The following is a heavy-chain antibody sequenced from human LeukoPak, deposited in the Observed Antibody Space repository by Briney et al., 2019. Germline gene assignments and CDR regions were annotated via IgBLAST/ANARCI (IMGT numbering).Heavy chain of an antibody. Sequence: PGGSLRLSCASSGFTFNNFAMTWVRQAPGKGLEWVSYISSSSTIYYADSVKGRFTISRDNAKNSLYLQMNSLRAEDTAVYYCARDGISMVRGVIVYDAFDMWGQGTMVTVSS. CDR2: ISSSSTI. CDR3: ARDGISMVRGVIVYDAFDM. CDR1: GFTFNNFA. V-gene: IGHV3-69-1*01. J-gene: IGHJ3*02. D-gene: IGHD3-10*01.